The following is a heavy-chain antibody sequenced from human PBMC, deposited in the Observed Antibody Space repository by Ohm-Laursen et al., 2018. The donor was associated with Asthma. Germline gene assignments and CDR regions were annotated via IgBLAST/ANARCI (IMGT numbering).Heavy chain of an antibody. D-gene: IGHD3-16*01. V-gene: IGHV3-48*01. CDR2: ISSSSSTI. CDR3: AREWGGMDV. Sequence: SLRLSCAASEFTFSLYSMHWVRQAPGKGLEWVSYISSSSSTIYYADSVKGRFTISRDNAKNSLYLQMNNLRAEDAAIYYCAREWGGMDVWGQGTTVTVSS. CDR1: EFTFSLYS. J-gene: IGHJ6*02.